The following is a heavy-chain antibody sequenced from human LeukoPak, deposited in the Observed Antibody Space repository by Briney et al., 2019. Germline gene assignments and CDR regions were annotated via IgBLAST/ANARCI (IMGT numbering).Heavy chain of an antibody. J-gene: IGHJ6*02. CDR3: AGTADYCSSTTCWSMDV. CDR1: GGSFSAYY. Sequence: SETLSLTCAVYGGSFSAYYWRWIRQPPGKGLEWIGEINHSGSTNYNPSLKSRVTISVDTSKNQFSLKLSSVTAADTAVYYCAGTADYCSSTTCWSMDVWGQGTTVTVSS. CDR2: INHSGST. D-gene: IGHD2-2*01. V-gene: IGHV4-34*01.